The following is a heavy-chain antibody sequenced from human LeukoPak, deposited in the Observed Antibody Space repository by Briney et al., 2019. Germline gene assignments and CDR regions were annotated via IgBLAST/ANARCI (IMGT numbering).Heavy chain of an antibody. V-gene: IGHV4-61*02. CDR3: ARGNRQGTLG. J-gene: IGHJ4*02. CDR2: IYTSGST. Sequence: SETLSLTCTVSGGSISSGSYYWSWIRQPAGKGLEWIGRIYTSGSTNYNPSLKSRVTISVDTSKNQFSLKLSSVTAADTAVYYCARGNRQGTLGWGQGTLVTVSS. CDR1: GGSISSGSYY.